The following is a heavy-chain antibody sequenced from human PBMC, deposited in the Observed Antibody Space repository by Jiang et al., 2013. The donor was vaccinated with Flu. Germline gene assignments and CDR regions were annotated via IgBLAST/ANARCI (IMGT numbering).Heavy chain of an antibody. CDR1: GYSFSNYK. CDR3: ARDMGLLQRYFLDY. CDR2: ISSDGRAK. J-gene: IGHJ4*02. Sequence: VQLVESGGGVVHPGESLRLSCVASGYSFSNYKMHWVRQAPGKGLEWLAVISSDGRAKDYGDSVQGRFTISREDSKNTLFLQIDSLRFEDTAVYYCARDMGLLQRYFLDYWGQGTLVTVSS. V-gene: IGHV3-30-3*01. D-gene: IGHD6-25*01.